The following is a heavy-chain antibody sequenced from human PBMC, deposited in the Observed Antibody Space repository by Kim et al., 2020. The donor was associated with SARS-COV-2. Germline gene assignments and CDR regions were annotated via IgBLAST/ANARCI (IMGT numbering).Heavy chain of an antibody. V-gene: IGHV1-3*01. Sequence: QKFQGRVTITRDTSASTAYMELSSLRSEDTAVYYCARGYLGRDSSGPNDYWGQGTLVTVSS. CDR3: ARGYLGRDSSGPNDY. J-gene: IGHJ4*02. D-gene: IGHD3-22*01.